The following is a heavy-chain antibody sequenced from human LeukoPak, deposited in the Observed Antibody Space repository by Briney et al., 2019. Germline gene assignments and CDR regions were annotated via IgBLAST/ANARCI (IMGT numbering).Heavy chain of an antibody. CDR1: GFTFSSYG. Sequence: HPGRSLRLSCAASGFTFSSYGMHWVRQAPGKGLEWVAVIWYDGSNKYYADSVKGRFTISRDNSKNTLYLQMNSLRAEDTAVYYCAREGPAAGATVFDYWGQGTLVTVSS. J-gene: IGHJ4*02. CDR3: AREGPAAGATVFDY. D-gene: IGHD6-13*01. CDR2: IWYDGSNK. V-gene: IGHV3-33*01.